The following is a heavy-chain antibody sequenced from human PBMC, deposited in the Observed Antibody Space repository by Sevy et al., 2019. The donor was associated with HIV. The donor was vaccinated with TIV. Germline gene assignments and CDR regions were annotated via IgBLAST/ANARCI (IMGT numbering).Heavy chain of an antibody. CDR2: ISGSGGST. CDR1: GFTFNTYA. V-gene: IGHV3-23*01. D-gene: IGHD3-16*01. J-gene: IGHJ4*02. Sequence: GGPLRLSCTASGFTFNTYAMSWVRQAPGKGLEWVAAISGSGGSTYYADSVKGRFTISRDNSKDTLYLQMNSLRAEDTAVYYCAKETQGGYFDYWGQGTLVTVSS. CDR3: AKETQGGYFDY.